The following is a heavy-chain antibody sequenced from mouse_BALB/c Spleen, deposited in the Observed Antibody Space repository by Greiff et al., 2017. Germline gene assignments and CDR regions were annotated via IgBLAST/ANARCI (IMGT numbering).Heavy chain of an antibody. Sequence: VQVVESGPGLVAPSQSLSITCTVSGFSLTSYCVHWVRQPPGKGLEWLGVIWAGGSTNYNSALMSRLSISKDNSKSQVFLKMNSLQTDDTAMYYCARVDSYAMDYWGQGTSVTVSS. CDR2: IWAGGST. CDR1: GFSLTSYC. J-gene: IGHJ4*01. V-gene: IGHV2-9*02. CDR3: ARVDSYAMDY.